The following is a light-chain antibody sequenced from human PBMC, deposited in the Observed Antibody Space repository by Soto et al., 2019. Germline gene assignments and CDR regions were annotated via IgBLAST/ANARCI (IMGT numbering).Light chain of an antibody. V-gene: IGLV1-44*01. J-gene: IGLJ1*01. CDR2: NNH. CDR1: SSNIGSKT. Sequence: QSVLTQAPSASGTPGQRVTISCSGSSSNIGSKTVNWYQQLPGMVPKLLIFNNHQRPSGVPDRFSGSKSGTSASLAISGLQSEDEADYYCAAWDDSLNACVFGTGTKLTVL. CDR3: AAWDDSLNACV.